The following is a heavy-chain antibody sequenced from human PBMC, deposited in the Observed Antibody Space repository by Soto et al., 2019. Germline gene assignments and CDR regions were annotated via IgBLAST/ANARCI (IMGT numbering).Heavy chain of an antibody. D-gene: IGHD3-10*01. CDR1: GYTFTGYY. Sequence: ASVKVSCKASGYTFTGYYMHWVRQAPGQGLEWMGWINPNSGGPNYAQKFQGWVTMTRDTSISTAYMELSRLRSDDTAVYYCARSYGSGSYLDYWGQGTLVTVSS. CDR2: INPNSGGP. CDR3: ARSYGSGSYLDY. J-gene: IGHJ4*02. V-gene: IGHV1-2*04.